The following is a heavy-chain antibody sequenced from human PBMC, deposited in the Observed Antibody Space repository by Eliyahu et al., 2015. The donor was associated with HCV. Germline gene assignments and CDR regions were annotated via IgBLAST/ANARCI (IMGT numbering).Heavy chain of an antibody. D-gene: IGHD2-2*03. V-gene: IGHV3-53*01. CDR2: IYDSGRT. Sequence: EVQLVESGGGLIQPGGSLRLSCAASGFPVXPTYMSWVRQAPGKGLEWVSIIYDSGRTYYADSVKGRFTISRDNSKNTLFLQMNSLRAEDTAVYYCAREVGYCSSANNCYRSYYFDYWGQGTLVTVSS. CDR3: AREVGYCSSANNCYRSYYFDY. J-gene: IGHJ4*02. CDR1: GFPVXPTY.